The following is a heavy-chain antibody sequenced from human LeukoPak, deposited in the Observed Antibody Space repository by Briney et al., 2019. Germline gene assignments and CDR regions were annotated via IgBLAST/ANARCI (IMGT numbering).Heavy chain of an antibody. CDR2: ISAYNGNT. V-gene: IGHV1-18*01. Sequence: ASVKVSCKASGYTFTSYGISWVRQAPGQGLEWMGWISAYNGNTNYAQKLQGRVTMTTDTSTSTAYMELRSLRSDDTAVYYCARDLEGANYDFWSGYYEGGAFDIWGQGTMVTVSS. CDR1: GYTFTSYG. J-gene: IGHJ3*02. CDR3: ARDLEGANYDFWSGYYEGGAFDI. D-gene: IGHD3-3*01.